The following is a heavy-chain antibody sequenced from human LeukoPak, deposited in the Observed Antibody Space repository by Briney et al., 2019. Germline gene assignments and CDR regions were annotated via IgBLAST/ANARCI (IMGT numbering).Heavy chain of an antibody. CDR1: GGTFSSFA. J-gene: IGHJ6*03. V-gene: IGHV1-69*05. CDR3: ARSIYGSARTYYYYYYMDV. Sequence: SVKVSCKASGGTFSSFAISWVRQAPGQGPEWMGGIISIFGTANYAQKFQGRVTITTDESTSTAYMELSSLSSEDTAVYYCARSIYGSARTYYYYYYMDVWGKGTTVTVSS. D-gene: IGHD3-10*01. CDR2: IISIFGTA.